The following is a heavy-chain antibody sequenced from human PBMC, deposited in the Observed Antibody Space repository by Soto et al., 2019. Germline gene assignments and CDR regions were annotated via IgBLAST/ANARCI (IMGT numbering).Heavy chain of an antibody. J-gene: IGHJ6*02. D-gene: IGHD3-3*01. CDR3: ARDRGFWSGYYTRTYGMDV. Sequence: LSLTCTVSGGSISSGGYYWSWIRQHPGKGLEWIGYIYYSGSTYYNPSLKSRVTISVDTSKNQFSLKLGSVTAADTAVYYCARDRGFWSGYYTRTYGMDVWGQGTTVTVSS. CDR2: IYYSGST. CDR1: GGSISSGGYY. V-gene: IGHV4-31*03.